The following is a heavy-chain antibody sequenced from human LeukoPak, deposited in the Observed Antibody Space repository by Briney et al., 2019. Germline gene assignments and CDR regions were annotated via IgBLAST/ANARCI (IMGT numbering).Heavy chain of an antibody. CDR3: APVGTMTGLYLGS. CDR1: GLNYNDAW. CDR2: IKSKRGGETT. J-gene: IGHJ4*02. Sequence: PGGSLRLSCAVFGLNYNDAWMSWVRHAPGKGLEWVGRIKSKRGGETTDYAAPVKGRFIISRDNSRNTLYLQMDSLQSDDTAVYYCAPVGTMTGLYLGSWGQGTLVTVSS. D-gene: IGHD1-7*01. V-gene: IGHV3-15*01.